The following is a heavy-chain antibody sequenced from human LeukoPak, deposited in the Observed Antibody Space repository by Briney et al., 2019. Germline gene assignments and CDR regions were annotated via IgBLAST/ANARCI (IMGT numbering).Heavy chain of an antibody. D-gene: IGHD6-6*01. CDR2: IRYDGSNK. Sequence: PGGSLRLSCAASGFTFSSYGMHWVRQAPGKGLEWVAFIRYDGSNKYYADSVKGRFTISRDNSKNTLYLQMNSLRAEDTAVFYCAKAPSIAALNYFDYWGQGTLVTVSS. CDR1: GFTFSSYG. J-gene: IGHJ4*02. V-gene: IGHV3-30*02. CDR3: AKAPSIAALNYFDY.